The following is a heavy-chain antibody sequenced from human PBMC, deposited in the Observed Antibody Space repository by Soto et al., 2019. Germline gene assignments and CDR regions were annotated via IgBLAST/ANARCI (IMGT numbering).Heavy chain of an antibody. CDR1: VNTNTNYG. J-gene: IGHJ4*01. CDR3: ATVSPRGYSYGYPVY. V-gene: IGHV1-18*01. CDR2: ISAYNGNT. Sequence: GSSGKPSWKESVNTNTNYGIRWVRQASGRGLEWMGWISAYNGNTNYAQKLQGRVTMTTDTSTSTAYMELRSLRFYDTAVSSSATVSPRGYSYGYPVYWGQ. D-gene: IGHD5-18*01.